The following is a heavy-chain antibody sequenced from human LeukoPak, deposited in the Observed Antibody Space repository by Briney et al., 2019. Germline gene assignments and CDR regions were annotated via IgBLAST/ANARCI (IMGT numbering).Heavy chain of an antibody. D-gene: IGHD6-6*01. Sequence: PGGSLRLSCAASGFTFSSYSMNWVRQAPGRGREWVSYICRSSSTIYYAGSVRGRFTISRDNAKNSLYLQMNSPRAEDTAVYYCASAPSSIAARLHAFDIWGQGTMVTVSS. CDR3: ASAPSSIAARLHAFDI. J-gene: IGHJ3*02. CDR2: ICRSSSTI. CDR1: GFTFSSYS. V-gene: IGHV3-48*01.